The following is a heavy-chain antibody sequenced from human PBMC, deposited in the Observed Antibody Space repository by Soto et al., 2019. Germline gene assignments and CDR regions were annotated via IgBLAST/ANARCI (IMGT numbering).Heavy chain of an antibody. CDR2: IIPLFNST. CDR1: GSRFSNYV. J-gene: IGHJ4*02. CDR3: AREGRGKKAGYNGLVSLGY. V-gene: IGHV1-69*06. Sequence: AASVKVSCKASGSRFSNYVISWVRQAPGHGLEWLGRIIPLFNSTKYAQSFQGRVTITADKYTSTTSLELSSLRSDDTAVYYCAREGRGKKAGYNGLVSLGYWGQGTLVTVSS. D-gene: IGHD2-2*02.